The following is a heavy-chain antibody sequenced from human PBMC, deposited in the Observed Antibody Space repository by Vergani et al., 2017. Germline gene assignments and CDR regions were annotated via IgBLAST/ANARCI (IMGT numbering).Heavy chain of an antibody. CDR2: IIPIFGTA. CDR1: GGTFSSYA. J-gene: IGHJ6*02. CDR3: AGAKRGSYYGDYDYGMDG. D-gene: IGHD1-26*01. Sequence: QVQLVQSGAEVKKPVSSVKVSCKASGGTFSSYAISWVRQAPGQGLEWMGGIIPIFGTANYAQKFQGRVTITADESTSTAYMELSSLRSEDTAVYYCAGAKRGSYYGDYDYGMDGWGQGTTVTVSS. V-gene: IGHV1-69*12.